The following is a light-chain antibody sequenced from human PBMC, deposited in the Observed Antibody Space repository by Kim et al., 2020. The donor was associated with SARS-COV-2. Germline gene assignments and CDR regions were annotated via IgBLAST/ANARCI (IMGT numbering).Light chain of an antibody. J-gene: IGLJ3*02. V-gene: IGLV3-9*01. Sequence: SVARGQTARITGGRNNIGSKNVLGYQQKPGQAPVLVIYRDSNRPSGIPERFSGSNSGNTATLTISRAQAGDEADYYCQVWESSTWVFGGGTQLTVL. CDR3: QVWESSTWV. CDR1: NIGSKN. CDR2: RDS.